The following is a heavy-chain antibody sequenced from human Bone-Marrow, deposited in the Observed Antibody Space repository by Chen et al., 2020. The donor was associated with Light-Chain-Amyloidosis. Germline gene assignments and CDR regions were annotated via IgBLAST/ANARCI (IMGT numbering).Heavy chain of an antibody. Sequence: QVQLVQSGAEVKKPGSSVKVSCKASGGTFSSYAISWLRQAPGQGLEWMGGIIPIFGTANYAQKFQGRVTITADESTSTAYMELTSLRSEDTAVYYCARARLNMVRGVAPYYFDYWGQGTLVTVSS. CDR1: GGTFSSYA. CDR2: IIPIFGTA. J-gene: IGHJ4*02. D-gene: IGHD3-10*01. V-gene: IGHV1-69*01. CDR3: ARARLNMVRGVAPYYFDY.